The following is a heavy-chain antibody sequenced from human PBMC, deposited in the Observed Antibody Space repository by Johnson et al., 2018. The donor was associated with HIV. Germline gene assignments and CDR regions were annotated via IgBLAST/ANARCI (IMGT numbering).Heavy chain of an antibody. Sequence: QMLLVESGGGVVQPGRSLRLSCAASGFTFSSYAMHWVRQAPGKGLEWVAVISYDGNNKYYADSVKGRFTISRDNSKNTLYLQINSLRAEDTAVYYCASPPAYCGGDVCYAFDIWGQGTMVTVSS. D-gene: IGHD2-21*02. J-gene: IGHJ3*02. CDR1: GFTFSSYA. V-gene: IGHV3-30-3*01. CDR2: ISYDGNNK. CDR3: ASPPAYCGGDVCYAFDI.